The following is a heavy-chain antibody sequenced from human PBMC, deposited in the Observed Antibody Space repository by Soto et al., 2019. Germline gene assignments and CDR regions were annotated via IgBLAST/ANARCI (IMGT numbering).Heavy chain of an antibody. CDR1: GYTFTSYG. D-gene: IGHD3-3*01. CDR2: ISAYNGNT. CDR3: ASFKRDFWSGYPFDY. V-gene: IGHV1-18*01. J-gene: IGHJ4*02. Sequence: QVQLVQSGAEVKKPGASVKVSCKASGYTFTSYGISWVRQAPGQGLEWMGWISAYNGNTNYAQKLQGRVTRTTDTSTSKAQMRLRSVGAAATAVCSCASFKRDFWSGYPFDYWGQGTLVTVSS.